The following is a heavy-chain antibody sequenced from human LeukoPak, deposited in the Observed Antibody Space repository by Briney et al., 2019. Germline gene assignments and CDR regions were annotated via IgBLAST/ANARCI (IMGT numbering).Heavy chain of an antibody. V-gene: IGHV3-23*01. J-gene: IGHJ4*02. Sequence: GGSLRLSCVLSGFTFTSAPMNWVRQAPGKGLEWVSTSGTDGDTYYADSVKGRFAISRDNSKNTVHLQMTSLRVEDTAVYYCATKTPGNYPYDYWGQGTLVIVSP. CDR1: GFTFTSAP. CDR2: SGTDGDT. CDR3: ATKTPGNYPYDY. D-gene: IGHD3-22*01.